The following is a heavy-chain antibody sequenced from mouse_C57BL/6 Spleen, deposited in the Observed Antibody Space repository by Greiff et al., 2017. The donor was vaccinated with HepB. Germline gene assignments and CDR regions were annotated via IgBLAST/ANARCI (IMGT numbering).Heavy chain of an antibody. CDR1: GYTFTDYY. CDR3: AAITTVVYFDY. Sequence: EVKLQQSGPELVKPGASVKISCKASGYTFTDYYMNWVKQSHGKSLEWIGDINPNNGGTSYNQKFKGKATLTVDKSSSTAYMELRSLTSEDSAVYYCAAITTVVYFDYWGQGTTLTVSS. V-gene: IGHV1-26*01. D-gene: IGHD1-1*01. CDR2: INPNNGGT. J-gene: IGHJ2*01.